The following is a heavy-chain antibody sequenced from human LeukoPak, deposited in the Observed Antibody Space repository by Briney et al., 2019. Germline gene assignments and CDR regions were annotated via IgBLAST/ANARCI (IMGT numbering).Heavy chain of an antibody. J-gene: IGHJ4*02. CDR2: IYYSGST. CDR1: GGSISSSSYY. Sequence: PSETLSLTCTVSGGSISSSSYYWGWIRQPPGKGLEWIGSIYYSGSTYYNPSLKSRVTISVDTSKNQFSLKLSSVTAADTAVYYCARVFGRAPFDYWGQGTLVTVSS. D-gene: IGHD3-3*01. V-gene: IGHV4-39*07. CDR3: ARVFGRAPFDY.